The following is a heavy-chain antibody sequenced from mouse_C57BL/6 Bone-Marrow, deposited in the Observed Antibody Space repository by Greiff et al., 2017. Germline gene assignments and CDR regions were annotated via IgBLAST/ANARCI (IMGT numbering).Heavy chain of an antibody. J-gene: IGHJ1*03. CDR3: ARTCYYVGWYFDV. V-gene: IGHV1-81*01. CDR1: GSTFTSYG. Sequence: QVQLQQSGAELARPGTSVKLSCKASGSTFTSYGLSWVKQRTGPGLEWIGEIYPRSGNNYYNAKFKGKATLTADKSSSSAYMELRSLTSEDSAVYFCARTCYYVGWYFDVWGTGTTVTVSS. D-gene: IGHD1-1*01. CDR2: IYPRSGNN.